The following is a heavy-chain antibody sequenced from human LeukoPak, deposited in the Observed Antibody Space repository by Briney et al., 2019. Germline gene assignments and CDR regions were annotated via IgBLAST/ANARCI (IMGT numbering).Heavy chain of an antibody. CDR1: GGSFNGYY. CDR2: INHSGRT. Sequence: SETLSLTCAVYGGSFNGYYWMWIPQPPGTGLEWSGEINHSGRTNYHPSLKSRVTMSVETSKNQFSLTLSSVTAADTAVYYCAIRVRAVAADYWGQGALVTASS. CDR3: AIRVRAVAADY. D-gene: IGHD6-19*01. V-gene: IGHV4-34*01. J-gene: IGHJ4*02.